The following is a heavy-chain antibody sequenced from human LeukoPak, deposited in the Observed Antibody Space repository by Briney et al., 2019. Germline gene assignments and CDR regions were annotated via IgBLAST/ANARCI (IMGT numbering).Heavy chain of an antibody. J-gene: IGHJ5*02. CDR1: GFTFSSYA. CDR3: AKDGLFTIFGVVSS. CDR2: ISGSGGST. V-gene: IGHV3-23*01. D-gene: IGHD3-3*01. Sequence: GGSLRLSCAASGFTFSSYAMSWVRQAPGKGLEWDSAISGSGGSTYYADSVKGRFTISRDNSKNTLYLQMNSLRAEDTAVYYCAKDGLFTIFGVVSSWGQGTLVTVSS.